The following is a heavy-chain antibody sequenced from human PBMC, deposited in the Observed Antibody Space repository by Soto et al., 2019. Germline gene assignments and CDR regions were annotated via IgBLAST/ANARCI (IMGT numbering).Heavy chain of an antibody. J-gene: IGHJ4*02. CDR1: GYTFTSYG. V-gene: IGHV1-18*01. CDR3: ARGLGATSRFIFGY. D-gene: IGHD1-26*01. Sequence: ASVKVSFKASGYTFTSYGISWLRQAPGQGLEWMGWISAYNGNTNYAQKLQGRVTMTTDTSTSTAYMELRSLRSDDTAVYYCARGLGATSRFIFGYWGQGTPGHRLL. CDR2: ISAYNGNT.